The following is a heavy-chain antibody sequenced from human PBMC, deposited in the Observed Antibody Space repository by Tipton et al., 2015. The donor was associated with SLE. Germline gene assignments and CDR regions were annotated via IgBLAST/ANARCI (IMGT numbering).Heavy chain of an antibody. Sequence: TLSLTCTVSGGSISSGSYYWSWIRQPAGKGLEWIGRIYTSESTNYNPSLKSRVTISVDTSKNQFSLKLSSVTAADTALYYCARLISAYDCNFDYWGQGTLVTVSS. CDR2: IYTSEST. D-gene: IGHD5-12*01. V-gene: IGHV4-61*02. CDR1: GGSISSGSYY. J-gene: IGHJ4*02. CDR3: ARLISAYDCNFDY.